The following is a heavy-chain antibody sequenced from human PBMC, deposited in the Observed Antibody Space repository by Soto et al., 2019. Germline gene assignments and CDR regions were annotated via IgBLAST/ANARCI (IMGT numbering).Heavy chain of an antibody. CDR3: ASGCTSCYHQADYYYGMDV. CDR2: ISYDGSNK. V-gene: IGHV3-30*03. J-gene: IGHJ6*02. CDR1: GFTFSSYG. D-gene: IGHD2-2*01. Sequence: GGSLRLSCAASGFTFSSYGMHCVRQAPGKGLEWVAVISYDGSNKYYADSVKGRFTISRDNSKNTLYLQMNSLRAEDTAVYYCASGCTSCYHQADYYYGMDVWGQGTTVTVSS.